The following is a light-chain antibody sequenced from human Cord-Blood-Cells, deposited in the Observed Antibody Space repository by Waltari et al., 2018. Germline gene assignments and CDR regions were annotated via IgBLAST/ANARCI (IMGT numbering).Light chain of an antibody. Sequence: QPVLTQSSSASASLGSSVQLTCTLSSGHSSYIIAWHQQQPGKTPRYLMKLEGSGSYNKGSGVPDRFSGSSSGADRYLTISNLQSEDEADYYCETWDSNTRVFGTGTKVTVL. CDR3: ETWDSNTRV. V-gene: IGLV4-60*03. CDR1: SGHSSYI. CDR2: LEGSGSY. J-gene: IGLJ1*01.